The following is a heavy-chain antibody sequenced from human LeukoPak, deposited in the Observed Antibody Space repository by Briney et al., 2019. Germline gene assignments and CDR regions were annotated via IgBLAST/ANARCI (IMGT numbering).Heavy chain of an antibody. CDR1: GGSISSGSYY. V-gene: IGHV4-61*02. D-gene: IGHD6-19*01. Sequence: SQTLSLTCTVSGGSISSGSYYWSWIRQPAGKGLEWIGRIYTSGSTNYNPSLKSRVTISVDTSKNQFSLKLSSVTAADTAVYYCARGVRSGWYSYWGQGTLVTVSS. CDR3: ARGVRSGWYSY. CDR2: IYTSGST. J-gene: IGHJ4*02.